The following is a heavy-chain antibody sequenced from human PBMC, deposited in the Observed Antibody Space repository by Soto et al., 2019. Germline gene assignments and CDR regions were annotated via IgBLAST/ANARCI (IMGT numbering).Heavy chain of an antibody. CDR2: IYYSGST. V-gene: IGHV4-31*03. Sequence: SETLSLTCTVSGGSISSGGYYWSWIRQHPGKGLEWIGYIYYSGSTYYNPSLKSRVTISVDTSKNQFSLKLSSVTAADTAVYYCARALPAAKYYFDYWGQGTLVTVSS. J-gene: IGHJ4*02. CDR3: ARALPAAKYYFDY. CDR1: GGSISSGGYY. D-gene: IGHD2-2*01.